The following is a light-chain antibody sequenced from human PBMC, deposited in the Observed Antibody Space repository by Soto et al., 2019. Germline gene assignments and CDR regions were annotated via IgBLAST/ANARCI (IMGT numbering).Light chain of an antibody. CDR1: QRVGSN. V-gene: IGKV3D-15*01. CDR2: VAS. CDR3: QQYNSCPHT. J-gene: IGKJ1*01. Sequence: EIVLTQSPVTLSVSPGERVALSCRASQRVGSNIAWYQQKPGQAPRLLIYVASTRATGIPARFSGSGSGTEFTLTISSLQPEDFAVYYCQQYNSCPHTFGQGTKVDIK.